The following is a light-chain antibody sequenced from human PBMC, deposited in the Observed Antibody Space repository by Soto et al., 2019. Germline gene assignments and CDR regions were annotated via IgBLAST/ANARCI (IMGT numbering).Light chain of an antibody. CDR1: QGIANF. CDR2: AAS. J-gene: IGKJ5*01. V-gene: IGKV1-39*01. CDR3: QQNYSPPPVT. Sequence: DIQRTQSPSSLSASVGDRVTITCRASQGIANFLNWYQQKPGKAPKLLIYAASSLRSGVPSRFSGSGFGTDFTLTISSLQPEDFATYYCQQNYSPPPVTFGQGTRLEIK.